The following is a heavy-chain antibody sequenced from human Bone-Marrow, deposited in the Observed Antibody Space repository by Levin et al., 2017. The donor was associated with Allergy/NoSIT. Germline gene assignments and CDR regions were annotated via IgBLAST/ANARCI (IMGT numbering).Heavy chain of an antibody. CDR2: IIPIFGTA. V-gene: IGHV1-69*13. CDR1: GGTFSSYA. J-gene: IGHJ4*02. Sequence: SVKVSCKASGGTFSSYAISWVRQAPGQGLEWMGGIIPIFGTANYAQKFQGRVTITADESTSTAYMELSSLRSEDTAVYYCARGYCSGGSCYSRPFDYWGQGTLVTVSS. D-gene: IGHD2-15*01. CDR3: ARGYCSGGSCYSRPFDY.